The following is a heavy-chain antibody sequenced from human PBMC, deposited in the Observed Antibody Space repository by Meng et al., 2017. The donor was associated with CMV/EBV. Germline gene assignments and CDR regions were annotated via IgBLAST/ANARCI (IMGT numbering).Heavy chain of an antibody. D-gene: IGHD1-26*01. CDR1: GYTFTGYY. CDR3: ARLGSGSYLEYYVDY. V-gene: IGHV1-2*02. CDR2: INPNSGGT. Sequence: ASVTVSCKASGYTFTGYYMHWLRQAPGQGLEWMGWINPNSGGTNYAQKFQGRVTMTRDTSISTAYMELSRLRSDDTAVYYCARLGSGSYLEYYVDYWGQGTLVTVSS. J-gene: IGHJ4*02.